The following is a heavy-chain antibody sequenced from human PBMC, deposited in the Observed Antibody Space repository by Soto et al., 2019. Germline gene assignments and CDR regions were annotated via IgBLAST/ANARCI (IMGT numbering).Heavy chain of an antibody. Sequence: QLQLQESGPGLVKPSETLSLTCTVSGGSISSSSYYWGWIRQPPGKGLEWIGSIYYSGSTYYNPSLKSRVTISVDTSKNQFSLKLSSVTAADTAVYYCVVSELRITNYYFDYWGQGTLVTVSS. V-gene: IGHV4-39*01. J-gene: IGHJ4*02. CDR2: IYYSGST. CDR1: GGSISSSSYY. CDR3: VVSELRITNYYFDY. D-gene: IGHD1-7*01.